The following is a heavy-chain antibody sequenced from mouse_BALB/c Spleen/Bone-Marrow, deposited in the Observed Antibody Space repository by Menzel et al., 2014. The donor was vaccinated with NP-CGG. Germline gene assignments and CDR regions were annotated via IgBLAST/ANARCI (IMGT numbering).Heavy chain of an antibody. J-gene: IGHJ2*01. CDR1: GFTFSSYG. CDR2: ISSGGSYT. D-gene: IGHD2-3*01. CDR3: ARDGLDY. V-gene: IGHV5-6*01. Sequence: EVQLVESGGDLVKPGGSLKLSCAASGFTFSSYGMSWVRQTPDKRLEWVATISSGGSYTYCPDSVKGRFTISRDNAKNTLYLQMSSLKSEDTAMYYCARDGLDYWGQGTTLTVSS.